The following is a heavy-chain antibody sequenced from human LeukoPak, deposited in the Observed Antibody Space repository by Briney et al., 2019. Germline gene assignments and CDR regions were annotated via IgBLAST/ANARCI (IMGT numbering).Heavy chain of an antibody. Sequence: GGSLRLSCAASGFTFSSYWMHWVRQAPGKGLVWVSRINSDGSSTSYADSVKGRFTISRDNAKNTLYLQMNSLRAEDTAVYYCAKVGVRGVFYYYYYMDVWGKGTTVTVSS. CDR3: AKVGVRGVFYYYYYMDV. D-gene: IGHD3-10*01. CDR2: INSDGSST. V-gene: IGHV3-74*01. J-gene: IGHJ6*03. CDR1: GFTFSSYW.